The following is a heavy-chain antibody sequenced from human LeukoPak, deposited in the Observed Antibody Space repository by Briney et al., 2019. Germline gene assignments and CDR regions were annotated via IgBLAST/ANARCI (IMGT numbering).Heavy chain of an antibody. D-gene: IGHD4-23*01. CDR1: GGSINSYY. CDR3: ARGGKATVVTM. J-gene: IGHJ4*02. Sequence: SEPLSLTCTVSGGSINSYYWTWLRQSAGKGLEWIGRMYSSGSTNYNPSLKSRVSMSVDTSKNQFSVKLTSVTAADTAVYYCARGGKATVVTMWGQGILVTVSS. CDR2: MYSSGST. V-gene: IGHV4-4*07.